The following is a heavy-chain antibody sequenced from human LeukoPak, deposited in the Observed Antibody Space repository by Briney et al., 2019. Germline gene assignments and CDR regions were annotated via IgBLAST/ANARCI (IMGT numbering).Heavy chain of an antibody. CDR1: GGSFSDYY. J-gene: IGHJ6*02. CDR2: SGST. V-gene: IGHV4-59*01. D-gene: IGHD3-10*01. CDR3: ARTRRHYYGSGKNLTPWPAGLDV. Sequence: SETLALTCTVSGGSFSDYYWTWIRQSPGKGLEWIGYSGSTNYNPSLKSRVTISVDTSKRHFSLTLSSVTEADTAVYYCARTRRHYYGSGKNLTPWPAGLDVWGQGTTVIVS.